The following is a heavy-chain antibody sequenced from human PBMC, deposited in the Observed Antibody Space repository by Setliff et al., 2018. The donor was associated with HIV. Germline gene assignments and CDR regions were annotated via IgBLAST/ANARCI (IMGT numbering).Heavy chain of an antibody. CDR1: GGSVSSGSYY. V-gene: IGHV4-61*01. CDR2: IYYSGST. D-gene: IGHD6-25*01. CDR3: ASYSPRGYTLTGPY. J-gene: IGHJ4*02. Sequence: TSETLSLTCTVSGGSVSSGSYYWSWIRQPPGKGLEWIGYIYYSGSTKHNPSLKSRVTISLDTSKNQFPLKLTSVTAADTAVYYGASYSPRGYTLTGPYWGQGTLVTVSS.